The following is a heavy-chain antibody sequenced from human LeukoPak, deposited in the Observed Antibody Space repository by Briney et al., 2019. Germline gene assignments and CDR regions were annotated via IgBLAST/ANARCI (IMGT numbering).Heavy chain of an antibody. Sequence: ASETLSLTCTVSGCSISSSSFYWGWIRQPPGKGLECIGSIYYSGRTYYNPSLKSRVTISVDTSKNQFSLKLSSVTAADTAVYYCARIRYSETIDYWGQGTLVTVSS. D-gene: IGHD1-1*01. CDR2: IYYSGRT. V-gene: IGHV4-39*01. CDR1: GCSISSSSFY. CDR3: ARIRYSETIDY. J-gene: IGHJ4*02.